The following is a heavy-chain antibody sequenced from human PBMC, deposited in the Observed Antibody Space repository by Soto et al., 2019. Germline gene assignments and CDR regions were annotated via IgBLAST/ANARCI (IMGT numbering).Heavy chain of an antibody. CDR2: TYYRSKWYN. D-gene: IGHD6-19*01. Sequence: PSQTLSLTCAISGDSVSSNSAAWNWIRQSPSRGLEWLGRTYYRSKWYNDYAVSVKSRITINPDTSKNQFSLQLNSVTPEDTAVYYCARGRSDSSGWYYPYYFDYWGQGTLVTVSS. CDR1: GDSVSSNSAA. CDR3: ARGRSDSSGWYYPYYFDY. V-gene: IGHV6-1*01. J-gene: IGHJ4*02.